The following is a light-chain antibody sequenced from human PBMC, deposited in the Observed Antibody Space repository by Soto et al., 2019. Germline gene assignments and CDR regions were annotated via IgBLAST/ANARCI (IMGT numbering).Light chain of an antibody. CDR2: QVT. J-gene: IGLJ1*01. CDR3: MAYAGGNRFV. Sequence: QSALTQPPSASGSPGQSVTISCAGTINDVGGYNYVSWYQQHPGKVPQLMIYQVTKRPSGVPDRFSASTSDTTAFLTISGLQAEDEGDYYCMAYAGGNRFVFGTGTKLTVL. CDR1: INDVGGYNY. V-gene: IGLV2-8*01.